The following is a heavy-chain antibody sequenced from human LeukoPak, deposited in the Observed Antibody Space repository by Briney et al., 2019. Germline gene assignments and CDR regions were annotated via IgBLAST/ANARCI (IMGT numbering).Heavy chain of an antibody. Sequence: GGSLRLSCGASGFIFNTSAMHWVRQAPGKGLEWVAVISYHGKNKYYAESVRGRFTISRDNSKNTLYLQMNSLNTEDTAVYYCARGFDYWGQGTLVTVSS. J-gene: IGHJ4*02. V-gene: IGHV3-30*04. CDR3: ARGFDY. CDR1: GFIFNTSA. CDR2: ISYHGKNK.